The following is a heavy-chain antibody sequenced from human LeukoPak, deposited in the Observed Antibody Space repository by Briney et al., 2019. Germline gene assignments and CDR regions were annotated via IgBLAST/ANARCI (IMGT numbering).Heavy chain of an antibody. J-gene: IGHJ4*02. V-gene: IGHV4-34*01. CDR3: ARDLRRVGATKYFDS. D-gene: IGHD1-26*01. CDR1: GGSFSGYY. CDR2: INHSGST. Sequence: SETLSLTCAVYGGSFSGYYWSWIRQPPGKGLEWIGEINHSGSTNYNPSLKSRVTISVDTSKNQFPLKLSSVTAADTAVYYCARDLRRVGATKYFDSWGQGTLVTVSS.